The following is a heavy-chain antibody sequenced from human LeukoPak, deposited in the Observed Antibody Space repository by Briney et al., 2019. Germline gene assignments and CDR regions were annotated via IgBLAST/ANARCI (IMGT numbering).Heavy chain of an antibody. CDR1: GFTFSSHL. D-gene: IGHD1-14*01. J-gene: IGHJ4*02. CDR3: ARDRSAGFDY. V-gene: IGHV3-74*01. CDR2: VKSDGTAT. Sequence: GGSLRLSCAASGFTFSSHLMHWVRQAQGTGLVWVSSVKSDGTATNYADSVKGRFTISRDNAKNSLYLQMNSLRAEDTALYHCARDRSAGFDYWGQGTLVTVSS.